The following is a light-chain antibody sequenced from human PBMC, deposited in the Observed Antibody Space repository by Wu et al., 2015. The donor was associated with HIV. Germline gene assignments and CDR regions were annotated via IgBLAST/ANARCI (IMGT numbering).Light chain of an antibody. Sequence: CRASQSVSRYLAWYQQKPGHGAHDSSSLMHPTGTGIPDRFSGSGSGTDFTLTISNLEPEDFAVYYCQDRSNWPPSFGQGTKLEIK. CDR3: QDRSNWPPS. CDR1: QSVSRY. CDR2: MHP. V-gene: IGKV3-11*01. J-gene: IGKJ2*03.